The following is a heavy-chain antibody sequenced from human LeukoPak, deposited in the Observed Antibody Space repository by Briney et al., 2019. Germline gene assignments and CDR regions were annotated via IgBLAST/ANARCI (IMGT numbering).Heavy chain of an antibody. Sequence: SETLSLTCTVSGGSISSSSYYWGWIRQPPGKGLEWIGSIYYSGSTYYNPSIKSRVTISVDTSKSQLSLKLSSVTAADTAVYYCARRWYYGSGSLPTPFDYWGQGTLVTVSS. CDR2: IYYSGST. J-gene: IGHJ4*02. CDR3: ARRWYYGSGSLPTPFDY. CDR1: GGSISSSSYY. V-gene: IGHV4-39*01. D-gene: IGHD3-10*01.